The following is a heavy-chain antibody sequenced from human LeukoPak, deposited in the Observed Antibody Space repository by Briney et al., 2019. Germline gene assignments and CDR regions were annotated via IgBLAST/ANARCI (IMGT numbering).Heavy chain of an antibody. CDR3: ASSRGYSYGLGY. J-gene: IGHJ4*02. V-gene: IGHV3-48*02. D-gene: IGHD5-18*01. CDR1: GFTFSSYS. CDR2: ISSSSSTI. Sequence: PGGSLRLSCAASGFTFSSYSMNWVRQAPGKGLEWVSYISSSSSTIYYADSVKGRFTISRDNAKNSLYLQMNSLRDDDTAVYYCASSRGYSYGLGYWGQRTLVTVSS.